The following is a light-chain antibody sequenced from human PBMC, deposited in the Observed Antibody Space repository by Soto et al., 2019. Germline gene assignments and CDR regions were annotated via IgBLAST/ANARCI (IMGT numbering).Light chain of an antibody. V-gene: IGLV1-40*01. CDR1: SFNIGAGYD. Sequence: QAVVTQPPSVSGAPGQRVTISCTGNSFNIGAGYDVYWYQQLPGTAPKFLIYGDNNRPSGVPDRFSVSKSGTSASLAITGLQAEDEADYYCQSYDSGLSASYVFGTGTKLTVL. CDR2: GDN. J-gene: IGLJ1*01. CDR3: QSYDSGLSASYV.